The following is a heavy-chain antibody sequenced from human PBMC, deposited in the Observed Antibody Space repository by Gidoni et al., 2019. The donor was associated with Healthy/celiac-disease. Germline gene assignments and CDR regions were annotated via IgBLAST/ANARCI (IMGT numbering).Heavy chain of an antibody. CDR1: GVTFSSYW. CDR3: ARDSLLWFGMDV. Sequence: EGQLVESGGGLVQPGGALRLSCAASGVTFSSYWMSCVRQAPGKGLEWVANIKQDGSEKYYVDSVKGRFTISRDNAKNSLYLQMNSLRAEDTAVYYCARDSLLWFGMDVWGQGTTVTVSS. V-gene: IGHV3-7*03. CDR2: IKQDGSEK. J-gene: IGHJ6*02. D-gene: IGHD3-10*01.